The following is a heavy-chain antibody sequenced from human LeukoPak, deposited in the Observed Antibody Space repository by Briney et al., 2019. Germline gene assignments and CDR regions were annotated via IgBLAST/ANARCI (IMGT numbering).Heavy chain of an antibody. D-gene: IGHD2-2*01. CDR2: ISSSSSYI. CDR3: ARPLYCSSTSCPWDI. V-gene: IGHV3-21*01. Sequence: AGSLRLSCAASGFTFSSYSMNWVRQAPGKGLEWVSSISSSSSYIYYADSVKGRFTISRDNAKNSLDLQMTSLRAEDTAVYYCARPLYCSSTSCPWDIWGQGTMVTVPS. J-gene: IGHJ3*02. CDR1: GFTFSSYS.